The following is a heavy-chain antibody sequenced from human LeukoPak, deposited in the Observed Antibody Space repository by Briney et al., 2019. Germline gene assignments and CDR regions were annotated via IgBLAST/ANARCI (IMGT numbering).Heavy chain of an antibody. CDR3: ANEYSKGDV. V-gene: IGHV3-7*01. D-gene: IGHD4-11*01. J-gene: IGHJ3*01. CDR2: IKQDGSET. Sequence: GGALRLSCAASGFTFSTYWMRWVRQAPGKGLERVAHIKQDGSETYYVDSVKGRFTISRDNAKNSLYLQMNSLRAEDTAVYYCANEYSKGDVWGQGTMVTVSS. CDR1: GFTFSTYW.